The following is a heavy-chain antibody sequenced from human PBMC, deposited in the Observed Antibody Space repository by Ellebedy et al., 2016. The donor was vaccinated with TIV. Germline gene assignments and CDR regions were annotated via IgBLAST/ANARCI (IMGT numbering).Heavy chain of an antibody. CDR2: ISTTYGT. D-gene: IGHD5-24*01. CDR1: ESTFRSYG. CDR3: ATQLWNTEL. V-gene: IGHV3-23*01. J-gene: IGHJ4*02. Sequence: GESLKISCEASESTFRSYGLPWVPLSPGKGLEWVSSISTTYGTHYADSVKGRFTISRDNPKNTLYLQMNSLRVEDTAVYYCATQLWNTELWGQGTQVIVSS.